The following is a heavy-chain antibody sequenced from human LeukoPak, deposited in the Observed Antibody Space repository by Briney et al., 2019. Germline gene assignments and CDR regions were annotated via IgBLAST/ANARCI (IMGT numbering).Heavy chain of an antibody. CDR3: ARSGDYDFWSGYWRGNAFDI. CDR1: GYTFTSYG. D-gene: IGHD3-3*01. J-gene: IGHJ3*02. CDR2: ISAYNGNT. V-gene: IGHV1-18*01. Sequence: ASVKVSCKASGYTFTSYGISWVRQAPGQGLEWMGWISAYNGNTNYAQKPQGRVTMTTDTSTSTAYMELRSLRSDGTAVYYCARSGDYDFWSGYWRGNAFDIWGQGTMVTVSS.